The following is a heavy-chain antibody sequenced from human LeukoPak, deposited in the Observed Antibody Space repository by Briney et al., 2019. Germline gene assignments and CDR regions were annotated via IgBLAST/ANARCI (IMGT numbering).Heavy chain of an antibody. Sequence: ASVKVSCKASGYTFTNYVMHWVRQAPGQRLEWMGWINAGNGNTKYLQKLQGRVTITWDTSATTAYMELSSLTSEDTAVYYCAEEDNPGDAFDIWGQGTMVSVSS. V-gene: IGHV1-3*01. CDR1: GYTFTNYV. D-gene: IGHD1-14*01. CDR2: INAGNGNT. CDR3: AEEDNPGDAFDI. J-gene: IGHJ3*02.